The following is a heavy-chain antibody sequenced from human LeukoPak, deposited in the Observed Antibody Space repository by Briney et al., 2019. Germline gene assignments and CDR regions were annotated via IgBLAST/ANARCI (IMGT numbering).Heavy chain of an antibody. V-gene: IGHV3-48*03. CDR3: ARDGTPIYSSGWVYMDV. J-gene: IGHJ6*04. Sequence: PGGSLRLSCAASGFTFSSYEMNWVRQAPGKGLEWVSYISSSGSTIYYADSVEGRFSISRDNAKNSLYLLMNSLRGEDTAVYYCARDGTPIYSSGWVYMDVWGKGTTVTISS. CDR1: GFTFSSYE. CDR2: ISSSGSTI. D-gene: IGHD6-25*01.